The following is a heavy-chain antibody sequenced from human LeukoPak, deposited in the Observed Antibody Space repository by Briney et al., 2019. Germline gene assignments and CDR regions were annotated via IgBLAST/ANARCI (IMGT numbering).Heavy chain of an antibody. CDR3: TRGSPIGPTGHSDAFHI. D-gene: IGHD1-1*01. J-gene: IGHJ3*02. CDR2: ITSSGTTI. Sequence: GGSLRLSCAASGFTFSSYNMNWVRQAPGKGLECVSYITSSGTTIYYADSVKGRFTISRDNAKNSLYLQMNSLRDEDTAVYYCTRGSPIGPTGHSDAFHIWGQGTMVTVSS. CDR1: GFTFSSYN. V-gene: IGHV3-48*02.